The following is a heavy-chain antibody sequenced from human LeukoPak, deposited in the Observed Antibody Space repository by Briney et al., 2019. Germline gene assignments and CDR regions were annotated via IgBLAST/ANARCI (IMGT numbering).Heavy chain of an antibody. CDR3: ARDGGGSLDAFDI. J-gene: IGHJ3*02. V-gene: IGHV3-64*01. CDR2: ISSNGGST. D-gene: IGHD1-26*01. CDR1: GFTFSSYA. Sequence: GGSLRLSCAASGFTFSSYAMHWVRQAPGKGLEYVSAISSNGGSTYYANSVKGRFTISRDNSKNTLYLQMGSLRAEDMAVYYCARDGGGSLDAFDIWGQGTMVTVSS.